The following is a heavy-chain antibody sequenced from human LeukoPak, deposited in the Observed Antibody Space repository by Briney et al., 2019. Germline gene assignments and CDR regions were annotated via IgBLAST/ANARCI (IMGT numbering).Heavy chain of an antibody. Sequence: PGGSLRLSCAPSAFTVSSYYMTWVRQAPGKGLEWVSCIYRDGTTYYADSGKGRFTISRDTSENTLYLQMNNLSAGASAVYYWARVRRSHYYISGSFGIDPWGQGTLVTVSS. J-gene: IGHJ5*02. CDR1: AFTVSSYY. D-gene: IGHD3-10*01. CDR3: ARVRRSHYYISGSFGIDP. CDR2: IYRDGTT. V-gene: IGHV3-66*01.